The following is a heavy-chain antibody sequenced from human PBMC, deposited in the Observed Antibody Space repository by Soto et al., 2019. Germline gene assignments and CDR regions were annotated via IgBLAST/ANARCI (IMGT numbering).Heavy chain of an antibody. CDR2: VYYSGST. J-gene: IGHJ4*02. Sequence: PSETLSLTCTVSGGSISGYYWSWIRQSPGKGLDWIGNVYYSGSTNYNPSLKNRVTISVDTSKNQFSLKMSSVTAADTAVYYCARGSGATFDYWGQGTLVTVSS. CDR3: ARGSGATFDY. D-gene: IGHD3-10*01. V-gene: IGHV4-59*01. CDR1: GGSISGYY.